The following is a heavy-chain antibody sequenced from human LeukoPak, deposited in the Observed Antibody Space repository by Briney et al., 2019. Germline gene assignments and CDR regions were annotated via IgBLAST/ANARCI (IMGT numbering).Heavy chain of an antibody. D-gene: IGHD3-3*01. CDR3: ARLTYYDFWSGYDNWFDP. CDR2: ISYDGSNK. Sequence: GGSLRLSCAASGFTFSSYTMHWVRQAPGKGLEWVAVISYDGSNKYYADSVKGRFTISRDNSNNTLYLQMNSLRAEDTAVYYCARLTYYDFWSGYDNWFDPWGQGTLVTVSS. V-gene: IGHV3-30-3*01. J-gene: IGHJ5*02. CDR1: GFTFSSYT.